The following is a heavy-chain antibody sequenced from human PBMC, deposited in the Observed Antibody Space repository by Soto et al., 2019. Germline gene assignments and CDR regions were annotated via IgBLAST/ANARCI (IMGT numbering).Heavy chain of an antibody. J-gene: IGHJ3*02. D-gene: IGHD3-10*01. CDR1: GGSISSYY. CDR3: ARDKNYYGSGSYYNDAFDI. CDR2: IYYSGST. V-gene: IGHV4-59*01. Sequence: SETLSLTCTVSGGSISSYYWSWIRQPPGKGLEWIGYIYYSGSTNYNPSLKSRFHISVDTSKNQFSLKLSSVTAADTAVYYCARDKNYYGSGSYYNDAFDIWGHGTMVTVSS.